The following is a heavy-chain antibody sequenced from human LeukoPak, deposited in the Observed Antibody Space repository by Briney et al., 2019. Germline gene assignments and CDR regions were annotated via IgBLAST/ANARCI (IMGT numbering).Heavy chain of an antibody. V-gene: IGHV3-23*01. CDR3: AKDATMIVVIGYFDY. J-gene: IGHJ4*02. Sequence: QPGGSLRLSCAASGFTFSDYAMNWVRQAPGKGLEWVSTINYSGDSTYYADSVKGRFTTSRDNAKNTLYLQMNSLRAEDTAVYFCAKDATMIVVIGYFDYWGQGTLVTVSS. CDR2: INYSGDST. D-gene: IGHD3-22*01. CDR1: GFTFSDYA.